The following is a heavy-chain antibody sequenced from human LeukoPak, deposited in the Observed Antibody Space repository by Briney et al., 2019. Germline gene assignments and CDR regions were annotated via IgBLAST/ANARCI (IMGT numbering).Heavy chain of an antibody. D-gene: IGHD4-17*01. J-gene: IGHJ4*02. CDR2: ISSSSSYI. Sequence: PGGSLRLSCTASGFSFRKYGTHWVRQAPGKGLEWVSSISSSSSYIYYADSVKGRFTISRDNAKNSLSLQMNSLRAEDTAVYYCARSPVYDYGDHPAIGLHYWGQGTLVTVSS. CDR1: GFSFRKYG. CDR3: ARSPVYDYGDHPAIGLHY. V-gene: IGHV3-21*01.